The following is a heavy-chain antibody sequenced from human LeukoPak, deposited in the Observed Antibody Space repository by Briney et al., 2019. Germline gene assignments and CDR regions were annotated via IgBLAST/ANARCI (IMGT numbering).Heavy chain of an antibody. CDR1: GFTFSRYE. CDR3: ASNNYYDSSGYHLFDY. D-gene: IGHD3-22*01. CDR2: ISTSGGTI. J-gene: IGHJ4*02. Sequence: GGSLRLSCAASGFTFSRYELNWVRQAPGKGLEWVSYISTSGGTIYYADSVKGRFTISRDNAKNSLYLQMNSLRAEDTAVYYCASNNYYDSSGYHLFDYWGQGTLVTVSS. V-gene: IGHV3-48*03.